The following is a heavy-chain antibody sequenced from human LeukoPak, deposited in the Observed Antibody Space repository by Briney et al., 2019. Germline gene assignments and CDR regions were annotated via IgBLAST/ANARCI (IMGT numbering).Heavy chain of an antibody. CDR3: ARGIESYGDYGY. CDR2: MYNSGST. D-gene: IGHD4-17*01. Sequence: SETLALTCTVSGGSISGSYWSWIRQPPGKGLEWIAYMYNSGSTNYNPSLKSRVTISIDTSKNQFSLKLSSLTAADTAIYYCARGIESYGDYGYWGQGILVTVSS. V-gene: IGHV4-59*01. CDR1: GGSISGSY. J-gene: IGHJ4*02.